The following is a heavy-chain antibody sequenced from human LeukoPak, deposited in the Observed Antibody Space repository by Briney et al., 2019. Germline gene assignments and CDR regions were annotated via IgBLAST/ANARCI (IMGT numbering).Heavy chain of an antibody. D-gene: IGHD3-3*01. V-gene: IGHV1-69-2*01. CDR1: GYTFTDYY. CDR3: ATARFLEWLPIA. Sequence: ASVKISCKASGYTFTDYYMHWVQQAPGKGLEWMGRVDPEDGETIYAEKFQGRVTITADTSTDTAYMELSSLRSEDTAVYYCATARFLEWLPIAWGQGTLVTVSS. J-gene: IGHJ5*02. CDR2: VDPEDGET.